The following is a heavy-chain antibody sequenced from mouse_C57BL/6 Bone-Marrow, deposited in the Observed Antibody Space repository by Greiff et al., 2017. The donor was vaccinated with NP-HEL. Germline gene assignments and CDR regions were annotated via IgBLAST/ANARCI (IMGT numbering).Heavy chain of an antibody. CDR2: ISSGSSTI. J-gene: IGHJ4*01. CDR1: GFTFSDYG. D-gene: IGHD2-12*01. V-gene: IGHV5-17*01. Sequence: EVMLVESGGGLVKPGGSLKLSCAASGFTFSDYGMHWVRQAPEQGLEWVAYISSGSSTIYYADTVKGRFTISRDNAKNTLFLQMTSLRSEDTAMYYCARGYRGLYYYAMDYWGQGTSVTVSA. CDR3: ARGYRGLYYYAMDY.